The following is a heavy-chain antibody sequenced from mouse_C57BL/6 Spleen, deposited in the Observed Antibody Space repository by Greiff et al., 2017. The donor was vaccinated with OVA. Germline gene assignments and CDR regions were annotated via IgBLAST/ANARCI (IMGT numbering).Heavy chain of an antibody. CDR1: GYSITSGYY. CDR2: ISYDGSN. CDR3: AREIVGRTLLLREYYFDY. J-gene: IGHJ2*01. Sequence: EVQRVESGPGLVKPSQSLSLTCSVTGYSITSGYYWNWIRQFPGNKLEWMGYISYDGSNNYNPSLKNRISITRDTSKNQFFLKLNSVTTEDTATYYCAREIVGRTLLLREYYFDYWGQGTTLTVSS. V-gene: IGHV3-6*01. D-gene: IGHD1-1*01.